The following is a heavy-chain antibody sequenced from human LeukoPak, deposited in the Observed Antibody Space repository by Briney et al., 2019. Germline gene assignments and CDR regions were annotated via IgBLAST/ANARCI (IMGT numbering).Heavy chain of an antibody. CDR2: ITINGGST. V-gene: IGHV3-64*01. D-gene: IGHD4-17*01. Sequence: GGSLRLSCVASGFTFSTHAMHWVRQAPGKGLEYVSGITINGGSTYYLNSAKGRFTVSRDNSKNTLFLQMGSLRAEDMAVYYCARAIYGDYASTDYYYYGLDVWGQGTTVTVSS. CDR1: GFTFSTHA. CDR3: ARAIYGDYASTDYYYYGLDV. J-gene: IGHJ6*02.